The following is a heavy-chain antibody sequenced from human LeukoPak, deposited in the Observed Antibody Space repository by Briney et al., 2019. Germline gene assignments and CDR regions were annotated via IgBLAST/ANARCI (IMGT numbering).Heavy chain of an antibody. CDR2: ISSSSSYI. D-gene: IGHD2-15*01. V-gene: IGHV3-21*04. CDR3: AKVLGNSFDY. J-gene: IGHJ4*02. Sequence: GGSLRLSCAASGFTFSSYSMNWVRQAPGKGLEWVSSISSSSSYIYYADSVKGRFTISRDISKNTLYLQMNSLRAEDTAIYYCAKVLGNSFDYRGQGTLVTVSS. CDR1: GFTFSSYS.